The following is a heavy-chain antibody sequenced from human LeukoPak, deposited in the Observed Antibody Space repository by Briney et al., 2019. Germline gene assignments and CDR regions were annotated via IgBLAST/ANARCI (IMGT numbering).Heavy chain of an antibody. Sequence: SGGSLRLSCAASGFTFSSYEMNWVRQAPGKGLEWVSYISSSGSTIYYADSVKGRFTISRDNAKNSLYLQMNSLRAKDTAVYYCAREEDAFDYWGQGTLVTVSS. CDR3: AREEDAFDY. V-gene: IGHV3-48*03. CDR2: ISSSGSTI. CDR1: GFTFSSYE. J-gene: IGHJ4*02.